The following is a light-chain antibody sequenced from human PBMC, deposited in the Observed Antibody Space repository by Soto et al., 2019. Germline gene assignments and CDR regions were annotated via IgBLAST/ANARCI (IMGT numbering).Light chain of an antibody. CDR2: GAS. Sequence: ETVMTQSPATLSVSPGESATLPCRASQSVSSNLAWYQQKPGQAPRLLIYGASTRATGIPARFSGSGSGTEFTLTISSLQSEDFAVYYCQQYKNWPPWTFGQGTKVDIK. V-gene: IGKV3-15*01. CDR1: QSVSSN. CDR3: QQYKNWPPWT. J-gene: IGKJ1*01.